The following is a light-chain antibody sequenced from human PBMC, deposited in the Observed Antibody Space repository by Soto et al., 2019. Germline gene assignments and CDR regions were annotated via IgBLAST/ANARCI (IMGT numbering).Light chain of an antibody. CDR2: KAS. J-gene: IGKJ1*01. CDR1: QTISSW. Sequence: DIQMTQSPSTLSGSVGDRVTINCGASQTISSWLAWYQQKPGKAPKILIYKASTLKSGVPSRFRGSGSGTEFTLSLSRLQPDDFETYYCQQYHSYSLTFGQGTKVDIK. CDR3: QQYHSYSLT. V-gene: IGKV1-5*03.